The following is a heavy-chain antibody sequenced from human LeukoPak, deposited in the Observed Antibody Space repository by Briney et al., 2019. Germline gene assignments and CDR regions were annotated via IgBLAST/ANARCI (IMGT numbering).Heavy chain of an antibody. Sequence: SQTLSLTCTVSGGSISSGDYYWSWIRQPPGKGLEWIGYIYYSGSTNYNPSLKSRVTISVDTSKNQFSLKLSSVTAADTAVYYCARDRDYYDSSGYSYYFDYWGQGTLVTVSS. J-gene: IGHJ4*02. V-gene: IGHV4-61*08. CDR3: ARDRDYYDSSGYSYYFDY. CDR2: IYYSGST. D-gene: IGHD3-22*01. CDR1: GGSISSGDYY.